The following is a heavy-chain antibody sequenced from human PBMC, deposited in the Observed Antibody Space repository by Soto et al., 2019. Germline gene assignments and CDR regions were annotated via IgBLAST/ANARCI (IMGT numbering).Heavy chain of an antibody. V-gene: IGHV3-23*01. CDR1: GFTLSSYA. CDR2: ISGSGGST. J-gene: IGHJ5*02. CDR3: ARATATAGTSSWFDP. Sequence: GGSLRLSWVASGFTLSSYAMSWVRQAPGRGLEWDSGISGSGGSTYYTDSVKGRFTISRDNSKNTLSLQMNSLRAEDTAIYYCARATATAGTSSWFDPWGQGALVTVSS. D-gene: IGHD6-13*01.